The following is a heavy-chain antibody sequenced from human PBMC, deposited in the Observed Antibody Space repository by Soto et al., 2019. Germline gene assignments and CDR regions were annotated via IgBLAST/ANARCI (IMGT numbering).Heavy chain of an antibody. V-gene: IGHV4-34*01. Sequence: QVQLQQWGAGLLKPSETLSLTCAVYGGSFSGYYWSWIRQPPGKGLEWIGEINHSGSTNYNPSLKSRATISVDTSKNQFSLKLSSVTAADTAVYYCARARRSNQLPTRRWFDPWGQGTLVTVSS. D-gene: IGHD2-2*01. CDR2: INHSGST. CDR3: ARARRSNQLPTRRWFDP. J-gene: IGHJ5*02. CDR1: GGSFSGYY.